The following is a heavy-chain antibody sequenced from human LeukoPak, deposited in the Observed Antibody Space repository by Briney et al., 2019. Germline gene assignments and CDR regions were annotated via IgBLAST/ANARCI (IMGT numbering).Heavy chain of an antibody. CDR1: GFTFSSSW. J-gene: IGHJ5*02. Sequence: GRSLRLSCAASGFTFSSSWMTWVRQAPGKGLEWVANINEDGSVKNYVVSVKGRFTISRDNAKNSLFLQMNSLRVEDTAVYYCARDKAYNRFDHWGQGTLVTVSS. D-gene: IGHD1-1*01. V-gene: IGHV3-7*04. CDR3: ARDKAYNRFDH. CDR2: INEDGSVK.